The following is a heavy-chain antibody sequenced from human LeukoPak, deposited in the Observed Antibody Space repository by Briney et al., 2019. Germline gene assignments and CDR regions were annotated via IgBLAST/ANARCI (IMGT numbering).Heavy chain of an antibody. V-gene: IGHV1-69*13. CDR2: IIPIFGTA. Sequence: SVKVSCKASGGTFSSYAISWVRQAPGQGLEWMGGIIPIFGTANYAQKFQGRVTITADESTSTAYMELSSLRSEDTAVYYCARALTYYYDSSGYYWNLHYWGQGTLVTVSS. CDR1: GGTFSSYA. J-gene: IGHJ4*02. D-gene: IGHD3-22*01. CDR3: ARALTYYYDSSGYYWNLHY.